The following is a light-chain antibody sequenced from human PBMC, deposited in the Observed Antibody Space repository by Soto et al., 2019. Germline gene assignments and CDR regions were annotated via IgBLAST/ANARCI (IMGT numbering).Light chain of an antibody. CDR2: DSS. Sequence: EIELTQSPATLYLSPGETATLSCRASQNVDKFLAWYQQRPGQPPRLLIFDSSNRATGVPVRFSGSGSGSEFTLTISSLQSEDFAIYYCHQYNNWPRTFGQGTKVYIK. J-gene: IGKJ1*01. V-gene: IGKV3-11*01. CDR3: HQYNNWPRT. CDR1: QNVDKF.